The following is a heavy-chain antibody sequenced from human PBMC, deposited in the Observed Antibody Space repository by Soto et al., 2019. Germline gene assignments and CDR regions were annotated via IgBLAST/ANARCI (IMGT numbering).Heavy chain of an antibody. V-gene: IGHV4-34*01. CDR1: GGSFSGYF. J-gene: IGHJ6*02. CDR2: INHTGST. Sequence: QVQLQQWGAGLLKPSETLSLTCAVYGGSFSGYFWSWVRQPPGKGLEWIGEINHTGSTKYNPSLKSRATISLDTSKNQVSLKVSSVTAADTGVYYCARDISGYYYGMDVWGQGTTVTVS. D-gene: IGHD3-3*02. CDR3: ARDISGYYYGMDV.